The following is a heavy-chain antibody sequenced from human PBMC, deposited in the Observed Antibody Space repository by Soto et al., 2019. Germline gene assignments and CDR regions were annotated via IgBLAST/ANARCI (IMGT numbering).Heavy chain of an antibody. V-gene: IGHV6-1*01. J-gene: IGHJ4*02. D-gene: IGHD1-26*01. CDR1: GDSVSSNKAA. Sequence: SQTLSLTCAISGDSVSSNKAAWNLIRQSPSRGLEWLGRRYYRSNWYTDYAASVKGRININPDTSKNQFSLQLNSVSPEDTAVYYCARDSQRANPSFFDYWGQGILVTVSS. CDR2: RYYRSNWYT. CDR3: ARDSQRANPSFFDY.